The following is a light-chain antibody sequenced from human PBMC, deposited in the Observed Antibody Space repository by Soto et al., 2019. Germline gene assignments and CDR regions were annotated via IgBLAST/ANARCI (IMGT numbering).Light chain of an antibody. J-gene: IGLJ1*01. CDR1: SSDVGGYNY. CDR2: DVT. Sequence: QSVLTQPRSVSGSPGQSVAISCTGTSSDVGGYNYVSWYQQHPGKAPKLIIYDVTKRPSGVPDRFSGSKSGTSASLAITGLQAEDEAEYYCQSFDAGVSGYVFGPGTKVTVL. CDR3: QSFDAGVSGYV. V-gene: IGLV2-11*01.